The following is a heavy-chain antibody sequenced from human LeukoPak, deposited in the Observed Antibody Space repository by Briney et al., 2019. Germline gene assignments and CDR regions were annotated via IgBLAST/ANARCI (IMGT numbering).Heavy chain of an antibody. CDR2: MNPNSGNT. J-gene: IGHJ6*03. CDR1: GYTFTSHG. D-gene: IGHD2-15*01. V-gene: IGHV1-8*02. Sequence: ASVKVSCKASGYTFTSHGISWVRQATGQGLEWMGWMNPNSGNTGYAQKFQGRVTMTRNTSISTAYMELSSLRSEDTAVYYCARVKESSGGRMISGRFLDYKYYYMDVWGKGTTVTVSS. CDR3: ARVKESSGGRMISGRFLDYKYYYMDV.